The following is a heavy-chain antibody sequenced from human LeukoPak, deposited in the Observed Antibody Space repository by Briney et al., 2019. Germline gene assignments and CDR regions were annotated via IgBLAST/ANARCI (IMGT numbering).Heavy chain of an antibody. J-gene: IGHJ4*02. CDR1: GFTFNSYS. Sequence: GGSLRLSCAASGFTFNSYSMNWVRQAPGKGLEWVSSINSSSSYIYYADSVKGRFTISRDNAKNSLYLQMNSLRAEDTAVYYCARLARGHCSSTSCYFPFDYWGQGTLVTVSS. CDR2: INSSSSYI. V-gene: IGHV3-21*01. CDR3: ARLARGHCSSTSCYFPFDY. D-gene: IGHD2-2*01.